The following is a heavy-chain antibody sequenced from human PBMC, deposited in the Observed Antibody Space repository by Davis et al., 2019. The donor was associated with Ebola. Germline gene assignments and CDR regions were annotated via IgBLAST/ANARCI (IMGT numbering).Heavy chain of an antibody. J-gene: IGHJ4*02. Sequence: GGSLRLSCAASGFTFDDYAMHWVRQAPGKGLEWVSGISWNSGSIEYADSVKGRFTSSRDNSKNTLYLQMNSLRAEDTAVYYCARQTSLGYWGQGTLVTVSS. CDR3: ARQTSLGY. CDR2: ISWNSGSI. V-gene: IGHV3-9*01. CDR1: GFTFDDYA.